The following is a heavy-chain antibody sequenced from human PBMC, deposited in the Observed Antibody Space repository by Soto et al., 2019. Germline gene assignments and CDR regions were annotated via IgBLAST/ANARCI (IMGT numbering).Heavy chain of an antibody. V-gene: IGHV3-30*18. CDR3: AKPADVLRYFDWLFS. J-gene: IGHJ4*02. Sequence: PGGSLRFSCAASGFTFSSYGMHWVRQAPGKGLEWVAVISYDGSNKYYADSVKGRFTISRDNSKNTLYLQMNSLRAEDTAVYYCAKPADVLRYFDWLFSWGQGTLVTVSS. CDR1: GFTFSSYG. D-gene: IGHD3-9*01. CDR2: ISYDGSNK.